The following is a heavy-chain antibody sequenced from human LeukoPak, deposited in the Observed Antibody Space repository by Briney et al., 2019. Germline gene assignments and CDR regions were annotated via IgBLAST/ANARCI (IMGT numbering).Heavy chain of an antibody. CDR1: GGTFSSYA. V-gene: IGHV1-69*05. J-gene: IGHJ6*03. D-gene: IGHD3/OR15-3a*01. CDR3: ARDALRTGYLAGYHYYMDV. CDR2: IIPIFGTA. Sequence: GASVKVSCKASGGTFSSYAISWVRQAPGQGLEWMGRIIPIFGTANYAQKFQGRVTITTEESTSKAYMELSRLRYEDTAVYYCARDALRTGYLAGYHYYMDVWGKGTTVTVSS.